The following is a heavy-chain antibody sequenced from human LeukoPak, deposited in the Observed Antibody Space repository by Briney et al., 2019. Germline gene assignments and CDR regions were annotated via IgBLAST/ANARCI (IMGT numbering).Heavy chain of an antibody. CDR2: INSDGSST. D-gene: IGHD6-19*01. Sequence: GGSLRLSCAASGFTFSSYWMHWVRQAPGKGLVWVSRINSDGSSTSYADSVTGRFTISRDNAKNTLYLQMNSLRVEDTAVYYCAKRDYSGGWYDYWGRGTLVTVSS. CDR1: GFTFSSYW. CDR3: AKRDYSGGWYDY. J-gene: IGHJ4*02. V-gene: IGHV3-74*01.